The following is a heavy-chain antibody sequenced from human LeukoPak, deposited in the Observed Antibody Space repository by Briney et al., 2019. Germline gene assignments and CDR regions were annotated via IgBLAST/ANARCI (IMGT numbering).Heavy chain of an antibody. D-gene: IGHD3-22*01. CDR2: INSNGGTT. J-gene: IGHJ4*02. Sequence: GRSLRLSCSASGFTFSSYAMHWVRQAPGKGLGYVSAINSNGGTTYYSDSVKGRFTISRDNSKNTLYLQMSSLRAEDTAVYYCVKMGAYYYDSSGSNYWGQGTLVTVSS. CDR1: GFTFSSYA. CDR3: VKMGAYYYDSSGSNY. V-gene: IGHV3-64D*09.